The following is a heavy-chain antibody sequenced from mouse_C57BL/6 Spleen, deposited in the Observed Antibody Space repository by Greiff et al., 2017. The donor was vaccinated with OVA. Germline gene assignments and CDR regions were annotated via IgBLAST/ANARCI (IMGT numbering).Heavy chain of an antibody. CDR3: AREGAYYYDYGYAMDY. V-gene: IGHV1-55*01. CDR2: IYPGSGST. J-gene: IGHJ4*01. D-gene: IGHD2-4*01. Sequence: QVQLQQPGAELVKPGASVKMSCKASGYTFTSYWINWVKQRPGQGLEWIGDIYPGSGSTNYNEKFKSKATLTVDTSSSTAYMQLSSLTSEDSAVYYGAREGAYYYDYGYAMDYWGQGTSVTVSS. CDR1: GYTFTSYW.